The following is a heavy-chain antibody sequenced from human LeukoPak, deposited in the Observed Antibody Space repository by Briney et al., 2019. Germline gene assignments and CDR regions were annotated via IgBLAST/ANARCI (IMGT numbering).Heavy chain of an antibody. D-gene: IGHD3-10*01. CDR2: INHSGST. Sequence: SETLSLTCAVYGGSFSGYYWSWIRQPPGKGLEWIGEINHSGSTNYNPSLKSRVTISVDNSQNQFSLKLSSVTAADTAVYYCARGLTTLLWSSTWGQGILVTVSS. V-gene: IGHV4-34*01. J-gene: IGHJ4*02. CDR3: ARGLTTLLWSST. CDR1: GGSFSGYY.